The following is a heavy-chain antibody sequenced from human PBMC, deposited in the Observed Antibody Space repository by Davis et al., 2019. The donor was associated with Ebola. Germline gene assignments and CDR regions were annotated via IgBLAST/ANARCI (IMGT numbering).Heavy chain of an antibody. D-gene: IGHD2-2*02. CDR1: GGSITSNY. V-gene: IGHV4-59*01. J-gene: IGHJ4*02. CDR2: IHHSGTT. CDR3: ASSLAVVVPAAIDY. Sequence: SETLSLTCTVSGGSITSNYWSWIRQAPGKGLEWIAYIHHSGTTNYNPSLKSRLSISVDTSRNQFSLKLSSVTAADTAVYYCASSLAVVVPAAIDYWGQGTLVTVSS.